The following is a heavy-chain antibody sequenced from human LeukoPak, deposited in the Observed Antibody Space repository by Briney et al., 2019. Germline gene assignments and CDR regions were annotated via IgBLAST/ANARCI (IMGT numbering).Heavy chain of an antibody. V-gene: IGHV4-34*01. CDR3: ASDGWDSGVGAPGDAFDI. J-gene: IGHJ3*02. Sequence: SETLSLTCAVYGGSFSGYYWSWIRQPPGKGLEWIGEINHSGSTNYNPSLKSRVTISVDTSKNQFSLRLSSMTAADTAVYFCASDGWDSGVGAPGDAFDIWGQGTIVTVSS. CDR1: GGSFSGYY. D-gene: IGHD1-26*01. CDR2: INHSGST.